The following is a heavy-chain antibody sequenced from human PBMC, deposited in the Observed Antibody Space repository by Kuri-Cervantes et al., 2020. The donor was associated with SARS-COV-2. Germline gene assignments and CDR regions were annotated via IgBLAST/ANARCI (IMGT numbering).Heavy chain of an antibody. CDR2: ISYDGSNK. CDR3: ARDQGLAYYDFWSDYSNDAFDI. D-gene: IGHD3-3*01. V-gene: IGHV3-30-3*01. CDR1: GFTFSSYA. Sequence: GESLKISCAASGFTFSSYAMHWVRQAPGKGLEWVAVISYDGSNKYYADSVKGRFTISRDNSKNTLYLQMNSLRAEDTAVYYCARDQGLAYYDFWSDYSNDAFDIWGQGTMVTVSS. J-gene: IGHJ3*02.